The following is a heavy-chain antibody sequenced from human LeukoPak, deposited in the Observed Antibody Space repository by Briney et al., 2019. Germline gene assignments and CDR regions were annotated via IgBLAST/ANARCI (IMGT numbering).Heavy chain of an antibody. Sequence: SETLSLTCAVSGGSLSNYYWSWIRQPRGKGVEWLGEIYHRGCTNYHPSLKSRVTISVDKSKNQFSLKLSSVTAAETAVYYCASDGDGYGGNSYWYWGQGTLVTVSS. V-gene: IGHV4-59*12. CDR1: GGSLSNYY. CDR2: IYHRGCT. D-gene: IGHD4-23*01. J-gene: IGHJ4*02. CDR3: ASDGDGYGGNSYWY.